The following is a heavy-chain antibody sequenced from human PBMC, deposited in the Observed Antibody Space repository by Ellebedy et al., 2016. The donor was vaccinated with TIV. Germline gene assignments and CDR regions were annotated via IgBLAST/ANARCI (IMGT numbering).Heavy chain of an antibody. CDR3: AKLGVVIRGDY. CDR2: ISYNGSIQ. CDR1: GFNLTNNA. J-gene: IGHJ1*01. V-gene: IGHV3-30-3*02. D-gene: IGHD3-10*01. Sequence: PGGSLRLSCAASGFNLTNNALHWVRHAPGKGLGWLAVISYNGSIQFYADSVKGRFTISRDNSKSMLYLQMNNLRTEDTALYYCAKLGVVIRGDYWGQGTLVTVSS.